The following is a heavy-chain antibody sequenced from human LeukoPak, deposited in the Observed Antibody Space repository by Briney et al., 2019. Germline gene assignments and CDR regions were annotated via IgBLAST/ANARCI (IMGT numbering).Heavy chain of an antibody. CDR2: ISAYYGNT. D-gene: IGHD1-26*01. CDR3: ARVGLSGSSNY. CDR1: GYMFSRYR. V-gene: IGHV1-18*01. J-gene: IGHJ4*02. Sequence: GASVKVSCKASGYMFSRYRLTWVRQAPGQGLEWMGWISAYYGNTNYTQKLQDRLTLTTDTATSTGYMELRSLSSDGTAVYYCARVGLSGSSNYWGQGTLVTVSS.